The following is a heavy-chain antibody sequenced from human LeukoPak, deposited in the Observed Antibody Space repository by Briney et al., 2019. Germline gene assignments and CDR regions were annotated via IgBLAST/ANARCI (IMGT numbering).Heavy chain of an antibody. CDR1: GDSVSSNSAA. J-gene: IGHJ4*02. CDR2: TYYRSQWYN. CDR3: ARASPYYYDSSGYDPGWYYFDY. D-gene: IGHD3-22*01. Sequence: SQTLSLTCAISGDSVSSNSAAWNWIRQSPSRGLEWLGRTYYRSQWYNDYAVSVKSRITINPDTSKNQFSLQLNSVTPEDTAVYYCARASPYYYDSSGYDPGWYYFDYWGQGTLVTVSS. V-gene: IGHV6-1*01.